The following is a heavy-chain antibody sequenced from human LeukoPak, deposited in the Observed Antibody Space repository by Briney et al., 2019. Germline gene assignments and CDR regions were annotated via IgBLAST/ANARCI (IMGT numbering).Heavy chain of an antibody. CDR1: GFTFSSCA. CDR2: ISGSGSST. Sequence: PGGSLRLSCTASGFTFSSCAMTWVRQAPGKGLEWVSAISGSGSSTNYADSVKGRFTISRDNSKNMLYLQMNSLRAEDTAVYHCAKDDRWDSSGYYYIFGYFQHWGQGTLVTVSS. D-gene: IGHD3-22*01. J-gene: IGHJ1*01. V-gene: IGHV3-23*01. CDR3: AKDDRWDSSGYYYIFGYFQH.